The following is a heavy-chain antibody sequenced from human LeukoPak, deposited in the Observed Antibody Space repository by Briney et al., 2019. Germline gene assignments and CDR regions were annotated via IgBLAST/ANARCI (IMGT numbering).Heavy chain of an antibody. CDR1: GYSFTGYW. CDR2: IYPGDSDT. D-gene: IGHD6-19*01. J-gene: IGHJ4*02. V-gene: IGHV5-51*01. Sequence: GESLISCKGSGYSFTGYWIGWVRQMPGKGLEWMGIIYPGDSDTRYSPSFQGQVTISADKSISTAYLQWSSLKASDTAMYYCARNHPYSSGWSHPGDYWGQGTLVTVSS. CDR3: ARNHPYSSGWSHPGDY.